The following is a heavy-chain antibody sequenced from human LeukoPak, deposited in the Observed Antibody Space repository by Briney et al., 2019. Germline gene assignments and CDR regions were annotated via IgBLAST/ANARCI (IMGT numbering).Heavy chain of an antibody. CDR1: GFTFSNAW. V-gene: IGHV3-15*01. D-gene: IGHD6-19*01. J-gene: IGHJ4*02. Sequence: GGSLRLSXAASGFTFSNAWMSWVRQAPGKGLEWVGRIKRKTDGGTTDYAAPVKGRFTISGDDSKNTLCLQMNSLKTEDTAVYYCTTEGGWYAYYFDYWGQGTLVTVSS. CDR3: TTEGGWYAYYFDY. CDR2: IKRKTDGGTT.